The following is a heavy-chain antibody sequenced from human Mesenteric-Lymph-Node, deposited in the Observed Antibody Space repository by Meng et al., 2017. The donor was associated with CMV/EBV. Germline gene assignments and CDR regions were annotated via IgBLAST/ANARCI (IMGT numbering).Heavy chain of an antibody. CDR1: GSSIRSYY. CDR2: IYYSGIP. J-gene: IGHJ4*02. CDR3: ARDSVRRYFDS. V-gene: IGHV4-59*01. Sequence: GSLRLSCTVSGSSIRSYYWSWIRQPPGKGLEWIGDIYYSGIPKYNPSLKSRVFISVDTSRNQVSLNLHSVTAADTAVYYCARDSVRRYFDSWGQGTLVTVSS.